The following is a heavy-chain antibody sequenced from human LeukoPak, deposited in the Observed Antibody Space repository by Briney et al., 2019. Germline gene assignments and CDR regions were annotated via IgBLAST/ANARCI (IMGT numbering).Heavy chain of an antibody. CDR1: GFTLSSYW. CDR3: TRTYYYGRYYFDY. J-gene: IGHJ4*02. Sequence: GGPLRLSCAASGFTLSSYWMHRVRHVPGKGLEWVSSIKTDGSNTVNAHNVKDRFNISRDNAKTTLYLQVNSLRVEDTAVNFCTRTYYYGRYYFDYWGQGALVTGSS. CDR2: IKTDGSNT. D-gene: IGHD3-10*01. V-gene: IGHV3-74*01.